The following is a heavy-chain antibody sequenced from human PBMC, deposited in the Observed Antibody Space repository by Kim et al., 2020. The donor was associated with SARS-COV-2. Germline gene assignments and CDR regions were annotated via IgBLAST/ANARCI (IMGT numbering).Heavy chain of an antibody. J-gene: IGHJ4*02. CDR3: ARDGIVGATGLFDY. CDR2: ISYDGSNK. Sequence: GGSLRLSCAASGFTFSSYAMHWVRQAPGKGLEWVAVISYDGSNKYYADSVKGRFTISRDNSKNTLYLQMNSLRAEDTAVYYCARDGIVGATGLFDYWGQGTLVTVSS. D-gene: IGHD1-26*01. CDR1: GFTFSSYA. V-gene: IGHV3-30-3*01.